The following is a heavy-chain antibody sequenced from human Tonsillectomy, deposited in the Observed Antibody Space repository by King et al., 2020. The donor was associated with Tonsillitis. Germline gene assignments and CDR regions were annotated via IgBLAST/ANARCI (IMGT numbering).Heavy chain of an antibody. Sequence: VQLVESGGGLVQPGRSLRLSCAASGFTFDDYAMHWVRQAPGKGLEWVSGISWNSGSIGYADSVKGRFTISRDNAKNSLYLQMNSLRAEDTALYYCAKGYSSSWYGPAGWFDPWGQGTLVTVSS. V-gene: IGHV3-9*01. J-gene: IGHJ5*02. CDR1: GFTFDDYA. CDR3: AKGYSSSWYGPAGWFDP. CDR2: ISWNSGSI. D-gene: IGHD6-13*01.